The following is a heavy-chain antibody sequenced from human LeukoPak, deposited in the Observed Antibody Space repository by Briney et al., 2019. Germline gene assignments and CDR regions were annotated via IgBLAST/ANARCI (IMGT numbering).Heavy chain of an antibody. CDR3: AREFPFSSGIGAFDY. D-gene: IGHD6-19*01. J-gene: IGHJ4*02. V-gene: IGHV3-7*01. Sequence: PGGSLRLSCAASGFTFSSYSMSWVRQAPGKGLEWVPNIKQDGSEKYYVDSVKGRFTISRDNAKNSLYLQMNSLRAEDTAVYYCAREFPFSSGIGAFDYWGQGTLVTVSS. CDR2: IKQDGSEK. CDR1: GFTFSSYS.